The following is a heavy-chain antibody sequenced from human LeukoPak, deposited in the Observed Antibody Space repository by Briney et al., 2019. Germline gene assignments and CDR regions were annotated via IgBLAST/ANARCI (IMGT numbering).Heavy chain of an antibody. CDR1: GSTLSTYA. CDR3: ANSRGVSAPLDL. Sequence: SGGSLRLSCAAPGSTLSTYAKSWVRQAPGKGLEWVSGISGSGGSTYYADSVEGRFTISRDNSKNTLYLQMNSLRAEDTAVYYCANSRGVSAPLDLWGQGTLVTVSS. J-gene: IGHJ4*02. CDR2: ISGSGGST. V-gene: IGHV3-23*01.